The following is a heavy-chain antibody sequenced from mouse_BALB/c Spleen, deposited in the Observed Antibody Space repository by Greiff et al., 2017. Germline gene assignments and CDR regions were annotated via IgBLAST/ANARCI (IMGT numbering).Heavy chain of an antibody. Sequence: EVQLVESGPGLVKPSQSLSLSCSVTGYSFTSCYYWYWIRQFPGNKLEWMGYISYDGSNNYNPSLKNRISITRDTSKNQFFLKLNSVTTEDTATYYGARGTTGRYFDDWGEGTTVTGSS. CDR1: GYSFTSCYY. CDR3: ARGTTGRYFDD. J-gene: IGHJ1*01. V-gene: IGHV3-6*02. CDR2: ISYDGSN. D-gene: IGHD1-1*01.